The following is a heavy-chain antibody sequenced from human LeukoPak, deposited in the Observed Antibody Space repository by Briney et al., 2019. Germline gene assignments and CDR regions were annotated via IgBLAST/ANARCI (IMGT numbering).Heavy chain of an antibody. CDR3: AKDLSSAITSALVLDV. CDR1: GFTFSNYW. CDR2: TRQDGSEK. D-gene: IGHD3-22*01. Sequence: GGSLRLSCAASGFTFSNYWMSWVRQAPGKGLEWVANTRQDGSEKYYVDSVKGRFTISRDNAKNSLYLQMNSLRAEDTALYYCAKDLSSAITSALVLDVWGQGTTVIVSS. V-gene: IGHV3-7*03. J-gene: IGHJ6*02.